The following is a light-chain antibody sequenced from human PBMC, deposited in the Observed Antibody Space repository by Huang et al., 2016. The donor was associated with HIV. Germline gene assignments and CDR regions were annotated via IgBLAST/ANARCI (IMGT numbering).Light chain of an antibody. CDR1: QAIGTY. Sequence: IQLTQSPSSLSASVGDRVTITCRANQAIGTYLAWYQQKPGKAPELLLNSSSTLRSGVPSRFSGGVSVTDFTLTITSLQPEDFASYSCQHLYTFGGGTKVEIK. V-gene: IGKV1-9*01. CDR3: QHLYT. CDR2: SSS. J-gene: IGKJ4*01.